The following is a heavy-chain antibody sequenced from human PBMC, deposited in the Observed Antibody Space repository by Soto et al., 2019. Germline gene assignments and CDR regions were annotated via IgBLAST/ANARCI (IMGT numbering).Heavy chain of an antibody. CDR3: AKMGQNYYGMDV. CDR1: GFTFSSYG. V-gene: IGHV3-30*18. D-gene: IGHD1-26*01. CDR2: ISYDGSNK. J-gene: IGHJ6*02. Sequence: GGSLRLSCAASGFTFSSYGMHWVRQAPGKGLEWVAVISYDGSNKYYADSVKGRFTISRDNSKNTLYLQMNSLRAGDTAVYYCAKMGQNYYGMDVWGQGTTVTVSS.